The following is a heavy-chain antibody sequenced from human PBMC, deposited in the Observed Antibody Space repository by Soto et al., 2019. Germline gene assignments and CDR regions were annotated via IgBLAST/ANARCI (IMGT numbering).Heavy chain of an antibody. Sequence: SVKVSCKASGCSFYTHTFSGVRQAPGQGLEWMGSITPIYPTTNYAEKFQGRLTVTADGSTNTAYMDLNSLTSDDAAVYYCARIPRYHFPTYDDLDSWGQGTLVTVSS. CDR3: ARIPRYHFPTYDDLDS. V-gene: IGHV1-69*13. CDR2: ITPIYPTT. D-gene: IGHD4-17*01. J-gene: IGHJ4*02. CDR1: GCSFYTHT.